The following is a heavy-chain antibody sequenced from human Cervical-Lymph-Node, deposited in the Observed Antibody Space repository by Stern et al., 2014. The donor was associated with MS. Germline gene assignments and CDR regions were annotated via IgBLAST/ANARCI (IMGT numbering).Heavy chain of an antibody. Sequence: VQLVESGGGLVKPGGSLRLSCAASGFSFSDYYMSWICQPQGKGMEWVTYISGSTSYTKYADSVKGRFTISRDNTKNSLYLQMNSLSAEDTAVYYCARGYSSGWYAGSDYWGQGSLVTVSS. D-gene: IGHD6-19*01. V-gene: IGHV3-11*06. J-gene: IGHJ4*02. CDR1: GFSFSDYY. CDR2: ISGSTSYT. CDR3: ARGYSSGWYAGSDY.